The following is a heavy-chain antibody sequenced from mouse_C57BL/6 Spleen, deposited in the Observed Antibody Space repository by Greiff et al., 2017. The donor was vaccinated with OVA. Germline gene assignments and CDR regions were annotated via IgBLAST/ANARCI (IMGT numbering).Heavy chain of an antibody. Sequence: QVQLQQPGAELVKPGASVKLSCKASGYIFTSYWMQWVKQRPGQGLEWIGEIDPSDSYTNYNQKFKGKATLTVDTSSSTAYMQLSSLTSEDSAVYYCARGADGNYYYAMDYWGQGTSVTVSS. J-gene: IGHJ4*01. CDR2: IDPSDSYT. D-gene: IGHD2-1*01. CDR1: GYIFTSYW. CDR3: ARGADGNYYYAMDY. V-gene: IGHV1-50*01.